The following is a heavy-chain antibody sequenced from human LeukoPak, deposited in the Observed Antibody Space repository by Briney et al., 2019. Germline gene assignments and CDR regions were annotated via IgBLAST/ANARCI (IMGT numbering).Heavy chain of an antibody. CDR1: GFAFSSYE. V-gene: IGHV3-48*03. Sequence: PGGSLSLSCAASGFAFSSYEMNWVRKASGKGLEWVSYITSSGSTIYYADSVKGRFTVSRDNAKNSLYLQMNSLRAEDTAVYYCARESSGWSENYWGQGTLVTVSS. CDR3: ARESSGWSENY. J-gene: IGHJ4*02. CDR2: ITSSGSTI. D-gene: IGHD6-19*01.